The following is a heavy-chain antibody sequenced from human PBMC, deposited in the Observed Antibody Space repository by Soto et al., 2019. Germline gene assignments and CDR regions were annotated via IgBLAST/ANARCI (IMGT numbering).Heavy chain of an antibody. V-gene: IGHV4-59*02. CDR2: ISNNGDT. Sequence: PSETLSLTCTVSGASVSVDYWSWIRQPPGKGLECIGYISNNGDTNYSPSLKSRVTMSPDTSRNQFSLKLTSVTAADTAVYYCARTARRFDYWGQGTLVTV. D-gene: IGHD6-6*01. CDR1: GASVSVDY. J-gene: IGHJ4*02. CDR3: ARTARRFDY.